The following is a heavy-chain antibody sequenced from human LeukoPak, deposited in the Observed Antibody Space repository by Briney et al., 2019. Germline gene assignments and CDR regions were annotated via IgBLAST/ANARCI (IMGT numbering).Heavy chain of an antibody. D-gene: IGHD5-18*01. J-gene: IGHJ4*02. V-gene: IGHV3-21*01. CDR2: ISSSSSNK. Sequence: PGGSLRLSCAASGFTFSTYSMNWVRQAPGKGLEWVSSISSSSSNKYYADSVKGRFTISRDNAKNSLYLQMNSLRAEDTAVYYCARAYSYGYAGFDYWGQGTLVTVSS. CDR1: GFTFSTYS. CDR3: ARAYSYGYAGFDY.